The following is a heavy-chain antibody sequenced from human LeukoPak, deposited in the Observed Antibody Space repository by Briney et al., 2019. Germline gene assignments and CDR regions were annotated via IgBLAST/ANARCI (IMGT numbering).Heavy chain of an antibody. CDR1: GFTFSSYA. D-gene: IGHD2-2*01. J-gene: IGHJ6*02. Sequence: GGSLRLSCAASGFTFSSYAMHWVRQAPGKGLEWVAVISYDGSNEYYADSVKGRFSISRDNSKTTLYLQMNSLRAEDTAVYYCARDLQDIVVVPAAPYYYYGMDVWGQGTTVTVSS. V-gene: IGHV3-30-3*01. CDR3: ARDLQDIVVVPAAPYYYYGMDV. CDR2: ISYDGSNE.